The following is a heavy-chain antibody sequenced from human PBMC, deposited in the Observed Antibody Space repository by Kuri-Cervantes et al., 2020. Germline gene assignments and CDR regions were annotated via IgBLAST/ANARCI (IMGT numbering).Heavy chain of an antibody. V-gene: IGHV4-38-2*01. CDR3: ARHRPGNFDY. CDR2: IFHSGST. J-gene: IGHJ4*02. CDR1: GYSISSGYY. Sequence: SQTLSLTCAISGYSISSGYYWGWIRQPPGKGLEWIGSIFHSGSTYYNTSLMSRLTISVDTSKNQFSLKLSSVTAADTAVYYCARHRPGNFDYWGQGTLVTVSS.